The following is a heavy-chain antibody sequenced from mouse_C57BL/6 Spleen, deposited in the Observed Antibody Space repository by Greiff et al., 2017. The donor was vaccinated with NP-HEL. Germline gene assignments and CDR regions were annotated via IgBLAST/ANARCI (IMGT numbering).Heavy chain of an antibody. Sequence: QVQLQQPGAELVKPGASVKLSCKASGYTFTSYWMQWVKQRPGQGLEWIGEIDPSDSYTNYNQKFKGKATLTVDTSSSTAYMQLSSLTSEDSAVYYCAIRDWENYFDCWGQGTTLTVSS. CDR3: AIRDWENYFDC. CDR2: IDPSDSYT. CDR1: GYTFTSYW. J-gene: IGHJ2*01. D-gene: IGHD4-1*01. V-gene: IGHV1-50*01.